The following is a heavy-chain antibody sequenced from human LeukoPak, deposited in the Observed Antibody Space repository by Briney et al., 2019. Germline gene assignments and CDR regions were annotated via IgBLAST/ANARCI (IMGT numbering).Heavy chain of an antibody. CDR1: GYSISSGYF. CDR3: ARAPPTMVRGIGPVDY. CDR2: IYHSGTT. D-gene: IGHD3-10*01. Sequence: SETLSLTCTVSGYSISSGYFWVWIRQPPGKGLDSIGNIYHSGTTYYNPSLKSRVTILVDTSKSQFSLKLSSVTAADTAVYYCARAPPTMVRGIGPVDYWGQGTLVTVSS. J-gene: IGHJ4*02. V-gene: IGHV4-38-2*02.